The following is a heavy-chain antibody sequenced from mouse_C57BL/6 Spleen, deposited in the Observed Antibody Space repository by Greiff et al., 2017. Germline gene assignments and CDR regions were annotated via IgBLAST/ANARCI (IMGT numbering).Heavy chain of an antibody. V-gene: IGHV1-82*01. D-gene: IGHD1-1*01. Sequence: VQGVESGPELVKPGASVKISCKASGYAFSSSWMNWVKQRPGKGLEWIGRIYPGDGDTNYNGKFKGKATLTADKSSSTAYMQLSSLTSEDSAVYFCARCYYGSSYDYWGQGTTLTVSS. CDR1: GYAFSSSW. CDR2: IYPGDGDT. J-gene: IGHJ2*01. CDR3: ARCYYGSSYDY.